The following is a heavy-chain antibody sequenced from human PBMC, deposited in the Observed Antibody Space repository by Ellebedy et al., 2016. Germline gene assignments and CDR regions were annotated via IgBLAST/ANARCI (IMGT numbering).Heavy chain of an antibody. CDR3: ARDRDTAMVTFKTYYYYGMDV. V-gene: IGHV1-18*01. CDR2: ISTYNGDT. CDR1: GGTFSSYA. D-gene: IGHD5-18*01. J-gene: IGHJ6*02. Sequence: ASVKVSCKASGGTFSSYAISWVRQAPGQGLEWMGWISTYNGDTNYAQKLQGRVTMTTDTSTSPVYMELGSLRSEDTAVYYCARDRDTAMVTFKTYYYYGMDVWGQGTTVTVSS.